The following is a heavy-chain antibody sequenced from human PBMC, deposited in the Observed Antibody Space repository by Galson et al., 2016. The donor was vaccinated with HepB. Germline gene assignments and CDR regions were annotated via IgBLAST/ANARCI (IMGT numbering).Heavy chain of an antibody. CDR2: ICSSSTYI. Sequence: SLRLSCAASGLTFSSYSMNWVRQAPGKGLEWVSSICSSSTYIYYADSLKGRFTISRDNAKNSLYLQMSGLRAEDTAVYYCARAYGDYGTGWYFDLWGRGTLVTVSS. CDR3: ARAYGDYGTGWYFDL. D-gene: IGHD4-17*01. V-gene: IGHV3-21*01. CDR1: GLTFSSYS. J-gene: IGHJ2*01.